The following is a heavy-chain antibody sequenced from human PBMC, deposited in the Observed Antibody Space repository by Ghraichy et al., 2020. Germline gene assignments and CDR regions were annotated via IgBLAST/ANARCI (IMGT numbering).Heavy chain of an antibody. CDR1: GFTVSSNY. Sequence: SCAASGFTVSSNYMSWVRQAPGKGLEWVSVIYSGGSTYYADSVKGRFTISRDNSKNTLYLQMNSLRAEDTAVYYCARTGPVASNWFDPWGQGTLVTVSS. J-gene: IGHJ5*02. D-gene: IGHD1-14*01. V-gene: IGHV3-66*01. CDR3: ARTGPVASNWFDP. CDR2: IYSGGST.